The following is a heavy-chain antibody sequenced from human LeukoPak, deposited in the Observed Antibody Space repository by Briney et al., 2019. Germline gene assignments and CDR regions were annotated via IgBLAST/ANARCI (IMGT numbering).Heavy chain of an antibody. J-gene: IGHJ4*02. CDR1: GGSISSYY. CDR3: ARAKDATLYDDSSGYFLDY. CDR2: IYYSGST. V-gene: IGHV4-59*08. Sequence: SETLSLTCTVSGGSISSYYWSWIRQPPGKGLEWIGYIYYSGSTNYNPSLKSRVTISVDRSKNQISLKLSSVTAADTAVYYCARAKDATLYDDSSGYFLDYWGQGTLVTVSS. D-gene: IGHD3-22*01.